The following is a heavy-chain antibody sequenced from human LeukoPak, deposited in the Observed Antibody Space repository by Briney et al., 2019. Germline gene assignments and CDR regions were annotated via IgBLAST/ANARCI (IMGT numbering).Heavy chain of an antibody. CDR2: INWNGGST. Sequence: GGSLRLSCAASGFTFDDYGMSWVRQAPGKGLEWVSGINWNGGSTGYADSVKGRFTISRDSAKNSLYLQMNSLRAEDTALYHCARVRLTTNSFDPWGQGTLVTVSS. D-gene: IGHD3-22*01. J-gene: IGHJ5*02. CDR3: ARVRLTTNSFDP. CDR1: GFTFDDYG. V-gene: IGHV3-20*01.